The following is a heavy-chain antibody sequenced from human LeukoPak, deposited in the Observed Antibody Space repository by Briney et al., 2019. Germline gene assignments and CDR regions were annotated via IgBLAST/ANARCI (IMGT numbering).Heavy chain of an antibody. CDR1: GCSFSSYA. V-gene: IGHV1-69*13. CDR3: ARDDREGYFDY. Sequence: VTVSRKSSGCSFSSYAICWVRLAPAPGLEWVGGIILIFGTANYAQKFHGRVTITADESTSTAYMQLSSRRSEDTAVYYCARDDREGYFDYWGQGTLVTVSS. CDR2: IILIFGTA. J-gene: IGHJ4*02.